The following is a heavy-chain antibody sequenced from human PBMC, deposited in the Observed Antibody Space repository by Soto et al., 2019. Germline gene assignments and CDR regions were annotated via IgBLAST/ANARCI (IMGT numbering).Heavy chain of an antibody. D-gene: IGHD3-3*01. CDR1: GYTFTSYY. CDR2: INPSGGST. V-gene: IGHV1-46*01. CDR3: ARAAYDFWSCYYTQYYFDY. J-gene: IGHJ4*02. Sequence: QVQLVQSGAEVKKPGASVKVSCKASGYTFTSYYMHWVRQAPGQGLEWMGIINPSGGSTSYAQKFQGRVTMTRDTSTSTVYRELSSLRSEDTAVYYCARAAYDFWSCYYTQYYFDYWGQGTLVTVSS.